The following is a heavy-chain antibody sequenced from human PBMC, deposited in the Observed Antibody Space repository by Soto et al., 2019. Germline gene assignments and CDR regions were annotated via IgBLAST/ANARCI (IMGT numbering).Heavy chain of an antibody. V-gene: IGHV3-74*01. CDR1: GFTFSSYW. J-gene: IGHJ5*02. CDR3: ASLPYCSGGSCFNWFDP. D-gene: IGHD2-15*01. CDR2: INSDGSST. Sequence: GGSLRLSCAASGFTFSSYWMHWVRQAPGKGLVWVSRINSDGSSTSYADSVKGRFTISRDNAKNTLYLQMNSLRAEDTAVYYCASLPYCSGGSCFNWFDPWGQGTLVTVSS.